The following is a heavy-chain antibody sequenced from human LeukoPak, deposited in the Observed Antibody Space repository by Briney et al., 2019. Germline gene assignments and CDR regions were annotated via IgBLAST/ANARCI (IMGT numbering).Heavy chain of an antibody. V-gene: IGHV1-18*01. J-gene: IGHJ4*02. CDR1: GYTFTSYG. CDR3: AREGGRYCSGGSCYSSNGWYGGLNY. CDR2: ISTYNGHT. D-gene: IGHD2-15*01. Sequence: GASVKVSCKASGYTFTSYGISWVRQAPGQGLEWMGWISTYNGHTNYARKVQGRVTMTTDTSTSTAYMELRSLRSDDTAVYYCAREGGRYCSGGSCYSSNGWYGGLNYWGQGILVTVSP.